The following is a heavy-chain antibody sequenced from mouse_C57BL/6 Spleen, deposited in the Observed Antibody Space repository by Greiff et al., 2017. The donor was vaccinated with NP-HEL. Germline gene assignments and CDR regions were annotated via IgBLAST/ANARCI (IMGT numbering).Heavy chain of an antibody. J-gene: IGHJ1*03. CDR3: ARRDYYGSSHRYFDV. CDR2: INPNNGGT. D-gene: IGHD1-1*01. Sequence: VQLQQSGPELVKPGASVKISCKASGYTFTDYYMNWVKQSHGKSLEWIGDINPNNGGTSYNQKFKGKATLTVDKSSSTAYMELRSLTSEDSAVYYCARRDYYGSSHRYFDVWGTGTTVTVSS. V-gene: IGHV1-26*01. CDR1: GYTFTDYY.